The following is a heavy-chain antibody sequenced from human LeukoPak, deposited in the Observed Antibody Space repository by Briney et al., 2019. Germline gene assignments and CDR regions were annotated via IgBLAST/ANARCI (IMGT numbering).Heavy chain of an antibody. Sequence: GGSLRLSCAASGFTFSRNGMTWVRQAPGKGLEWVSAISGSGGNTYYADSVKGRFTISRDNSKNTLYLQMNSLRAEDTAVYYCARSSAYSYGPWGQGTLVTVS. V-gene: IGHV3-23*01. J-gene: IGHJ5*02. D-gene: IGHD5-18*01. CDR3: ARSSAYSYGP. CDR2: ISGSGGNT. CDR1: GFTFSRNG.